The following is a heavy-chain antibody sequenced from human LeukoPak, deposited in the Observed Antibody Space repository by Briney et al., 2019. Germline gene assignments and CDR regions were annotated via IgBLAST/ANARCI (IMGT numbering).Heavy chain of an antibody. D-gene: IGHD2-2*01. CDR2: IIPIFGTA. Sequence: SAKVSCKASGGTFSSYAISWVRQAPGQGLEWMGGIIPIFGTANYAQKFQGRVTITADESTSTAYMELSSLRSEDTAVYYCARPRLYQLPFCMDVWGQGTTVTVSS. J-gene: IGHJ6*02. CDR3: ARPRLYQLPFCMDV. V-gene: IGHV1-69*13. CDR1: GGTFSSYA.